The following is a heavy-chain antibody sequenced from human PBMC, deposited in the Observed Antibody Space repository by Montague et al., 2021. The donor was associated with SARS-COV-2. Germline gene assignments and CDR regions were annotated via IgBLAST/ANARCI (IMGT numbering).Heavy chain of an antibody. V-gene: IGHV4-34*01. CDR3: AGGDIGAPGPPFDS. CDR2: MKNNGFT. D-gene: IGHD5-12*01. Sequence: SETLSLTCAVYGGSFSGYYCSWIRHRQAKGLEWVGEMKNNGFTSYNPSLKSRIPISVATSKNHFSLKLRSVTAAATAACYCAGGDIGAPGPPFDSWGQGTLVTVSS. CDR1: GGSFSGYY. J-gene: IGHJ4*02.